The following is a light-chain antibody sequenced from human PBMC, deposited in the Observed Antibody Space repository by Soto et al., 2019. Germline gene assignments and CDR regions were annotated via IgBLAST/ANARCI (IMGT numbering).Light chain of an antibody. Sequence: DIQMTQSPSTLSASVGDRVTITCRASQSISSWLAWYQQKPGKAPKLLIYDASSLESGVPSRFSGSGSGTEFTLASNSLQPDDFATYYCKQYNSYPYSFGQGTKLEIK. V-gene: IGKV1-5*01. CDR2: DAS. J-gene: IGKJ2*01. CDR3: KQYNSYPYS. CDR1: QSISSW.